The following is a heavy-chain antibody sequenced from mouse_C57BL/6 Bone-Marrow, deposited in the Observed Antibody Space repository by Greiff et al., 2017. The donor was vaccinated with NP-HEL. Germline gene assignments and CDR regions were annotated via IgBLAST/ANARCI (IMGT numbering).Heavy chain of an antibody. J-gene: IGHJ2*01. Sequence: EGKLMESGGGLVKPGGSPKLSCAASGFTFSSYAMSWVRQTPEKRLEWVATISDGGSYTYYPDNVKGRFTISRDNAKNNLYLQMSHLKSEDTAMYYCARGDDGSSYGYWGQGTTLTVSS. CDR2: ISDGGSYT. CDR1: GFTFSSYA. D-gene: IGHD1-1*01. V-gene: IGHV5-4*03. CDR3: ARGDDGSSYGY.